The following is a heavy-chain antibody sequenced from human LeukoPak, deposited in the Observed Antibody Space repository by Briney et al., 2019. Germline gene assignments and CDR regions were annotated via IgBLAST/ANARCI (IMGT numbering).Heavy chain of an antibody. D-gene: IGHD3-22*01. J-gene: IGHJ4*02. V-gene: IGHV1-18*01. Sequence: ASVKVSCKASGYTFTSYGISWVRQAPGQGLEWMGWISAYNGNTNYAQKLQGGVTMTTDTSTSTAYMELRSLRSDDTAVYYCARGIDSSGYYLYYFDYWGQGTLVTVSS. CDR1: GYTFTSYG. CDR2: ISAYNGNT. CDR3: ARGIDSSGYYLYYFDY.